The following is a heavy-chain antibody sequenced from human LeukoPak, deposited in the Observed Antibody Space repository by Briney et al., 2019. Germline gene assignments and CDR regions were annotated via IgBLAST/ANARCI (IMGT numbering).Heavy chain of an antibody. J-gene: IGHJ4*02. CDR2: IIPIFGTA. Sequence: SVKVSCKASGYTFTSYGISWVRQAPGQGLEWMGGIIPIFGTANYAQKFQGRVTITADESTSAAYMELSSLRSDDTAVYYCARDDKYGDLDYWGQGTLVTVSS. CDR1: GYTFTSYG. CDR3: ARDDKYGDLDY. V-gene: IGHV1-69*13. D-gene: IGHD4-17*01.